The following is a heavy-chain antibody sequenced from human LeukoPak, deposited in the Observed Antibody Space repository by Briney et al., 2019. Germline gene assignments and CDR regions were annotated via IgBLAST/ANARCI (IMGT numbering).Heavy chain of an antibody. CDR3: ATDPAAY. CDR2: ISWNSGSI. J-gene: IGHJ4*02. CDR1: GFTFSSYS. V-gene: IGHV3-48*04. Sequence: PGGSLRLSCAASGFTFSSYSMNWVRQAPGKGLEWVSGISWNSGSIGYADSVKGRFTISRDNAKNSLYLQMNTLRVEDTAIYYCATDPAAYWGRGTLVTVSS.